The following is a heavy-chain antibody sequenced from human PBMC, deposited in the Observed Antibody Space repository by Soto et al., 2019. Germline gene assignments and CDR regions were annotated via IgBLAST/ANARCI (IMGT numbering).Heavy chain of an antibody. CDR1: GFKYTDFA. CDR3: ARRAWDSYYAIDV. Sequence: VQLVESGGGEVQPGRSLRLSCAASGFKYTDFALHWVRQAPGTGLEWVAIILYEGSDKYYADSVKGRFVISRDNPKNTLYLEMNSLRPEDTDVYFGARRAWDSYYAIDVWGPGTKVTVFS. D-gene: IGHD3-22*01. V-gene: IGHV3-30*09. J-gene: IGHJ6*02. CDR2: ILYEGSDK.